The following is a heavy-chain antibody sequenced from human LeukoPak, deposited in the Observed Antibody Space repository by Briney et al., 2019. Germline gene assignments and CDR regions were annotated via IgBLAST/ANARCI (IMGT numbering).Heavy chain of an antibody. CDR3: ARGHRDGATDLNPFDY. CDR2: IIPIFGTA. D-gene: IGHD5-24*01. CDR1: GGTFSSYA. J-gene: IGHJ4*02. V-gene: IGHV1-69*13. Sequence: SVKASCKASGGTFSSYAISWVRQAPGQGLEWMGGIIPIFGTANYAQKFQGRVTITADESTSTAYMELSSLRSEDTAVYYCARGHRDGATDLNPFDYWGQGTLVTVSS.